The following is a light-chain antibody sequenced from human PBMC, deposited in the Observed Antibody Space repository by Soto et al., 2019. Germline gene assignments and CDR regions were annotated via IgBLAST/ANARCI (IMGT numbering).Light chain of an antibody. CDR3: QTWGTGIVV. CDR1: SGHSSYA. Sequence: QPVLTQSPSASASLGASVKLTCTLSSGHSSYAIAWHQQQPEKGPRYLMKLNSDGSHSKGEGIPDRFSGSSSGAERYLTISRLQSEDEADYYCQTWGTGIVVFGGGTKVTVL. CDR2: LNSDGSH. J-gene: IGLJ2*01. V-gene: IGLV4-69*01.